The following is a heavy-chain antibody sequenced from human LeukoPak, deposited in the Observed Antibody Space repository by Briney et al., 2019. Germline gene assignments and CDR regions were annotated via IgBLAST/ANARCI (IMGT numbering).Heavy chain of an antibody. CDR1: GGSISSYY. J-gene: IGHJ3*02. D-gene: IGHD5-24*01. CDR2: IYYSGST. V-gene: IGHV4-59*01. Sequence: SETLSLTCTVSGGSISSYYWSWIRQPPGKRLEWIGHIYYSGSTNYNPSLKSRVTTSVDTSKNQFSLKLKSVTAADTAVYFCARGRWLPNAFDIWGQGTMVTVFS. CDR3: ARGRWLPNAFDI.